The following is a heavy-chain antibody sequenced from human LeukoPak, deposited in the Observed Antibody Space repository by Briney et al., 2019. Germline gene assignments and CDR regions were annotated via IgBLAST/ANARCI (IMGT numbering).Heavy chain of an antibody. CDR3: ARDLTPGAPDYFDY. J-gene: IGHJ4*02. V-gene: IGHV3-30*04. D-gene: IGHD2-2*01. CDR2: IAHDETNR. Sequence: GGSLRLSCAASGFTLGSYAMHWVRQPPGKGLEWVAVIAHDETNRFYADSVKGRFTISRDNSMNTLYLRMDSLRPEDTAVYFCARDLTPGAPDYFDYWGQGTLVTVSS. CDR1: GFTLGSYA.